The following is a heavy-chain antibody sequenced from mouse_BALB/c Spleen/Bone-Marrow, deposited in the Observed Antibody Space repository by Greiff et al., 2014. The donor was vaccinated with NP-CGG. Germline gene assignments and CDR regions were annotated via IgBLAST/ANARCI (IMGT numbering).Heavy chain of an antibody. V-gene: IGHV5-6*01. D-gene: IGHD2-3*01. CDR3: ARRDGGPMDY. CDR1: GFIFSNYG. Sequence: EVQVVESGGDLVKPGGSLKLSCAASGFIFSNYGMSWVRQTPDKRLEWVATISSGGSYTYYPDSVKGRFTISRDNAKNTLYLQMSSLKSEDTAMYYCARRDGGPMDYWGQGTSVTVSS. J-gene: IGHJ4*01. CDR2: ISSGGSYT.